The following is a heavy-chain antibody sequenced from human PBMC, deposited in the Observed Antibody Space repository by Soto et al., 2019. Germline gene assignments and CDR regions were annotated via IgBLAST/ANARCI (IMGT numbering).Heavy chain of an antibody. Sequence: GSLRLSCAASGFTFSGSAMHWVRQASGKGLEWVGRIRSKANSYATAYAASVKGRFTISRDNAKNSLYLQMNSLRAEDTAVYYCARSYSSGWYEYYYYYMDVWGKGTTVTAP. CDR2: IRSKANSYAT. CDR1: GFTFSGSA. CDR3: ARSYSSGWYEYYYYYMDV. V-gene: IGHV3-73*01. J-gene: IGHJ6*03. D-gene: IGHD6-19*01.